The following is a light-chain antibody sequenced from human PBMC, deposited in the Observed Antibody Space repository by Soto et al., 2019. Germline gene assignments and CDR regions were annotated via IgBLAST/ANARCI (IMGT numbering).Light chain of an antibody. V-gene: IGKV3-20*01. CDR1: QSVYSSY. CDR2: GAS. J-gene: IGKJ5*01. CDR3: QQYGSSVLT. Sequence: EIVLTQSPGTLSLSPGERASLSCRASQSVYSSYLGWYQQKPGQAPRLLIYGASIRATGVPDRFSGSGSGTDFTLTISKLEPEDFAVYYCQQYGSSVLTFGQGTRLEIK.